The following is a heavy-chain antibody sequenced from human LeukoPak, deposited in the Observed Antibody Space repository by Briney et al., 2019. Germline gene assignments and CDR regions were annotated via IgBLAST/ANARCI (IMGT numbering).Heavy chain of an antibody. CDR2: INSDGGST. CDR1: GFTFSRYW. Sequence: GGSLRLSCAASGFTFSRYWMHWVRQAPGKGLVWVPRINSDGGSTTYADSVKGRFTISRDNAENTLYLQMNSLRVEDTAVYYCARDVGSGWYHFDNWGQGTLVTVSS. J-gene: IGHJ4*02. D-gene: IGHD6-19*01. V-gene: IGHV3-74*01. CDR3: ARDVGSGWYHFDN.